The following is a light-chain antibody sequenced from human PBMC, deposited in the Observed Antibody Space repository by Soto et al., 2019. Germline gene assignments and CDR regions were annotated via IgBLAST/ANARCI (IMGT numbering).Light chain of an antibody. V-gene: IGKV1-5*01. CDR1: QSISNW. Sequence: DNQMTQSPSTLSASVGDTITIACRASQSISNWLAWYQQKPGKAPKLLIYDASTLKTGVPSRFSGSGSRTEFTLTISSLQPDDFATYVCQQYDSYPWTFGQGTKVDIK. CDR3: QQYDSYPWT. J-gene: IGKJ1*01. CDR2: DAS.